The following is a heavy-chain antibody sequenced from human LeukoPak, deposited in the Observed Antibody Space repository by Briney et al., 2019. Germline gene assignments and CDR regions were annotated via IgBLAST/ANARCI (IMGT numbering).Heavy chain of an antibody. CDR3: AYSSGWYYFDY. J-gene: IGHJ4*02. V-gene: IGHV3-53*01. CDR2: IYSGGRT. CDR1: GFTVSSNY. D-gene: IGHD6-19*01. Sequence: GGSLRLSCAASGFTVSSNYMSWVRQAPGKGLEWVSLIYSGGRTYYADSVKGRFTISRDNSKNTLYLQMNSLRAEDTAVYYCAYSSGWYYFDYWGQGTLVTVSS.